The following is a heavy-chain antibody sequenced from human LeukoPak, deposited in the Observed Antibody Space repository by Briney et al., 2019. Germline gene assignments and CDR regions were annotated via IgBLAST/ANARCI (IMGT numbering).Heavy chain of an antibody. V-gene: IGHV4-59*01. CDR1: GGSISSYY. D-gene: IGHD4-17*01. CDR2: IYYSGTT. Sequence: SETLSLTCTVSGGSISSYYWSWIRQPTGKGLEWIGYIYYSGTTTYNPSLTSRVTISVDTSKNQFSLKLSSVTTADTAVYYCARGHGRNFDYWGQGTLLTVSS. J-gene: IGHJ4*02. CDR3: ARGHGRNFDY.